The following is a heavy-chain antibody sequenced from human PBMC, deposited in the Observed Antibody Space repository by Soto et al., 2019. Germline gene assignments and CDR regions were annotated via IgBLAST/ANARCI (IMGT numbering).Heavy chain of an antibody. CDR1: GYTFSNQW. CDR3: ARRDAYNLDY. J-gene: IGHJ4*02. Sequence: GDSLKISCKGSGYTFSNQWIGWVRQMPGKGLEWMGIIYPDDSDTRYSPSFQGQVTISADKSISTAYLQWSSLKASDTAIYYCARRDAYNLDYWGQGTLVTVSS. D-gene: IGHD1-1*01. CDR2: IYPDDSDT. V-gene: IGHV5-51*01.